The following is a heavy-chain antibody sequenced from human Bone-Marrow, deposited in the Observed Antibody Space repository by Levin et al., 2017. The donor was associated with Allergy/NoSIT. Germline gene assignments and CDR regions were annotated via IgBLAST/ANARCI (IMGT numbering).Heavy chain of an antibody. V-gene: IGHV1-69*13. J-gene: IGHJ6*02. CDR1: GGTFSSNA. CDR3: ARDMRYYFYVMDV. D-gene: IGHD2-2*01. Sequence: SVKVSCKESGGTFSSNAISWVRQVPGQGLEWMGGIIPMFGTTNYAEKFQGRVTITADDSTSTMYMELSSLRSDDTAVYYCARDMRYYFYVMDVWGQGTTVTVSS. CDR2: IIPMFGTT.